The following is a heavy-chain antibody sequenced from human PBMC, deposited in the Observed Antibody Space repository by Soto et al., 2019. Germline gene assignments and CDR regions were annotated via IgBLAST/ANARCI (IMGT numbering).Heavy chain of an antibody. CDR2: IDGGADST. CDR3: ARSVEGHFDY. D-gene: IGHD6-19*01. V-gene: IGHV3-23*01. Sequence: GGSLRLSCAASGFTFSTYAMNWVRQAPGKGLEWVSAIDGGADSTDYADSVKGRFTISRDNARNSVYLQMTSLRDEDTAVYYCARSVEGHFDYWGQGTLVTVSS. CDR1: GFTFSTYA. J-gene: IGHJ4*02.